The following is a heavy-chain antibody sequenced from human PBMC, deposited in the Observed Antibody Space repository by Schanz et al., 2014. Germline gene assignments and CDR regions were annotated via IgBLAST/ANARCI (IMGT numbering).Heavy chain of an antibody. CDR2: ISPYNGNT. CDR3: ASSGAAYSSSWDFDY. CDR1: GYTFTSYG. D-gene: IGHD6-13*01. J-gene: IGHJ4*02. V-gene: IGHV1-18*01. Sequence: QVQLVQSGAEVKKPGASVKVSCKASGYTFTSYGISWVRQAPGQGLEWMGWISPYNGNTNYAQKLQGRVTITADKSTFTAYMDVSSLRSEDTAVYYCASSGAAYSSSWDFDYWGQGTLVTVSS.